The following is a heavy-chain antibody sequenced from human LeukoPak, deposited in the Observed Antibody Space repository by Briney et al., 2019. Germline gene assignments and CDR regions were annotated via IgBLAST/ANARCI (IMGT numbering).Heavy chain of an antibody. CDR1: GFTFSSYA. V-gene: IGHV3-23*01. D-gene: IGHD3-10*01. Sequence: GGSLRLSCAASGFTFSSYAMSWVRQAPGKGLEWVSGISTSGGSTYYADSVKGRFTISRDNSKNTLYLQMNSLRAEDTAVYYCAKELLWFGELGGAFDIWGQGTMVTVSS. CDR3: AKELLWFGELGGAFDI. CDR2: ISTSGGST. J-gene: IGHJ3*02.